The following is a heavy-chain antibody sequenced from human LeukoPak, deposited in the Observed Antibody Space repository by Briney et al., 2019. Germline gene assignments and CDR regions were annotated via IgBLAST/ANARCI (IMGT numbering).Heavy chain of an antibody. V-gene: IGHV1-8*01. CDR1: GYTFTMYY. D-gene: IGHD3-22*01. Sequence: ASVKVSCKASGYTFTMYYIHWVRQATGQGLEWMGWMNPNSGNTGYAQKFQGRVTMTRNTSISTAYMELSSLRSEDTAVYYCARGGGYYYDSSGYYYGYWGQGTLVTVSS. CDR3: ARGGGYYYDSSGYYYGY. CDR2: MNPNSGNT. J-gene: IGHJ4*02.